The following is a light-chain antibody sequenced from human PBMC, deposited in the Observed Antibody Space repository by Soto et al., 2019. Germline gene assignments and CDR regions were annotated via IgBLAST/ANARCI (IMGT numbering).Light chain of an antibody. CDR2: SNN. V-gene: IGLV1-44*01. CDR3: AAWDDSLSWV. Sequence: QSVLTQPPSASGTPGQRVTISCSGSSSNIGSNTVNWYQQLPGTAPKHLIFSNNQRPSGVPDRFSGSKSGTSASLAISGLQPEDEADYYCAAWDDSLSWVFGGGIKLTV. CDR1: SSNIGSNT. J-gene: IGLJ3*02.